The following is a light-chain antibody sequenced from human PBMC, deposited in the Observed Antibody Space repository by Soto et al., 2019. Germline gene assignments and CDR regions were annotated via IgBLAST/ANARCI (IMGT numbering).Light chain of an antibody. V-gene: IGLV2-23*01. CDR1: SSDVGSYNL. CDR3: CSYADTTTLV. Sequence: QSALTQPASVSGSPGQSITISCAGASSDVGSYNLVSWYQQHPVKAPKLMIYEASQRPSGVSNRFSGSKSGNTASLTISGLQAEDEADYYCCSYADTTTLVFGGGTKLTVL. J-gene: IGLJ3*02. CDR2: EAS.